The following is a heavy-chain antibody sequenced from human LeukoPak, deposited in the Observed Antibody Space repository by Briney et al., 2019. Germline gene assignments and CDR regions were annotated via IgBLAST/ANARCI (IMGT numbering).Heavy chain of an antibody. CDR1: GGSFSGYY. Sequence: SETLSLTCAVSGGSFSGYYWSWIRQPPGKGLEWIGEINHSGSTNYNPSLKSRVTISVDTSKNQFSLKLSSVTAADTAVYYCAREGGSSSSYFQHWGQGTLVTVSS. J-gene: IGHJ1*01. V-gene: IGHV4-34*01. D-gene: IGHD6-6*01. CDR2: INHSGST. CDR3: AREGGSSSSYFQH.